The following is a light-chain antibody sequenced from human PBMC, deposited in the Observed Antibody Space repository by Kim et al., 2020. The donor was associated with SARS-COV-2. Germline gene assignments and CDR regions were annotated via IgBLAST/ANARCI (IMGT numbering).Light chain of an antibody. CDR2: DAS. CDR3: QQRRNWPPT. J-gene: IGKJ4*01. Sequence: LSPGERATLSCRASQSVSAYLAWYQQKPGQAPRLLIYDASNRATGIPARFSGSGSGTDFTLTISSLEPEDFAVYYCQQRRNWPPTFGGGTKVDIK. V-gene: IGKV3-11*01. CDR1: QSVSAY.